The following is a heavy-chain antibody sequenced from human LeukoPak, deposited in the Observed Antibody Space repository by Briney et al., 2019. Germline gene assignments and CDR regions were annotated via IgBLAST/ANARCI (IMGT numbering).Heavy chain of an antibody. V-gene: IGHV1-69*05. CDR1: GGTFSSYA. CDR2: IIPIFGTA. D-gene: IGHD3-10*01. Sequence: ASVKASCKASGGTFSSYAISWVRKAPGQGLEWMGGIIPIFGTANYAQKFQGRVTITTDESTSTAYMELSSLRSEDTAVYYCARDGSRRGYYYMDVWGKGTTVTVSS. CDR3: ARDGSRRGYYYMDV. J-gene: IGHJ6*03.